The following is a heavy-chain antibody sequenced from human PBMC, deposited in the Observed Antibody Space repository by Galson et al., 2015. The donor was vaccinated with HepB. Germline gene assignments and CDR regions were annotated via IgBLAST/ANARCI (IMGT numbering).Heavy chain of an antibody. CDR2: IYYGGRT. CDR1: GISISGSQYY. V-gene: IGHV4-39*01. CDR3: ARPLVLNGRFTPGVGPFHI. J-gene: IGHJ3*02. Sequence: ENLSLTCDVSGISISGSQYYWGWIRQSPKKGLEWIGSIYYGGRTYFSPSFQSRVAMSVDTSKNQSSLTLSSVTAADTAVYHCARPLVLNGRFTPGVGPFHIWGHGTLVTVSA. D-gene: IGHD2-8*01.